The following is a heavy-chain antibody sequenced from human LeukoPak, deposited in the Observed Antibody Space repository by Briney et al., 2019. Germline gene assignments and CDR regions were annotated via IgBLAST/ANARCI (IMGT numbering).Heavy chain of an antibody. CDR2: IYHSGST. CDR1: GGSISSSNW. V-gene: IGHV4-4*02. Sequence: PSETLSLTCAVSGGSISSSNWWSWVRQPPGKGLEWIGEIYHSGSTNYNPSLKSRVTISVDKSKNQFSLKLSSVTAADTAVYYCASLCGGDCYSNDYWGQGTLVTVSS. D-gene: IGHD2-21*02. J-gene: IGHJ4*02. CDR3: ASLCGGDCYSNDY.